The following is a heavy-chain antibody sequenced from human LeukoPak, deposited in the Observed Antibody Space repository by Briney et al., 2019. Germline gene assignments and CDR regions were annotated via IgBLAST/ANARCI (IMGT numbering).Heavy chain of an antibody. D-gene: IGHD2-8*01. CDR2: ISWNSGSI. J-gene: IGHJ6*02. CDR3: AKDIGVLSSYGMDV. Sequence: GGSLRLSCAASGFTFDDYAMHWVRQAPGKGLEWVSGISWNSGSIGYADSVKGRFTISRDNAKNSLYLQMNSLRAEDTALYYCAKDIGVLSSYGMDVWGQGTTVTVSS. CDR1: GFTFDDYA. V-gene: IGHV3-9*01.